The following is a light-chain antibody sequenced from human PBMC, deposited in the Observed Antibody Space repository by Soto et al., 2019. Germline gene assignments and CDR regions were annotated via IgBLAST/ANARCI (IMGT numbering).Light chain of an antibody. V-gene: IGKV1-5*03. Sequence: DIQMTQSPSTQSASVGDRVTIACRASQSISSWLAWYQQKPGKAPKLLIYKASSLESGVPSRFSDSGSGTEFTLAISGLQPDDLATYYCQQYGTYPFTFGPGTKVEIK. J-gene: IGKJ3*01. CDR1: QSISSW. CDR2: KAS. CDR3: QQYGTYPFT.